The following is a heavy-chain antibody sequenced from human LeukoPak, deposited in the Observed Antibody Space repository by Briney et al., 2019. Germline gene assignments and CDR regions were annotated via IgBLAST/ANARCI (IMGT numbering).Heavy chain of an antibody. CDR2: ISSSSSYI. V-gene: IGHV3-21*01. J-gene: IGHJ3*02. CDR1: GFTFSSYS. D-gene: IGHD3-22*01. CDR3: ARAITMKVVSSDALDI. Sequence: GGSLRLSCAASGFTFSSYSMDWVRQAPGQGLEWVSSISSSSSYIYYADSVKGRFTISRDNAKNSLYLQMNNLRAEDTAVYYCARAITMKVVSSDALDIWGHGTTVTVSS.